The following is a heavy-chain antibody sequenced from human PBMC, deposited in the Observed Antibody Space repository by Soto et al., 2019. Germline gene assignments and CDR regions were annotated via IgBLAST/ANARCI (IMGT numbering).Heavy chain of an antibody. CDR2: IGVTAGST. CDR1: RFTFSNFA. V-gene: IGHV3-23*01. CDR3: AKVMYTWNDVAAFDS. D-gene: IGHD1-1*01. Sequence: GGSLRLSCEASRFTFSNFAMSWVRQAPGKGLEWISTIGVTAGSTYYTDSVRGRFTISRGNSKNTLYLEMNSLRAEDTALYYCAKVMYTWNDVAAFDSWGQGTLVTVSS. J-gene: IGHJ4*02.